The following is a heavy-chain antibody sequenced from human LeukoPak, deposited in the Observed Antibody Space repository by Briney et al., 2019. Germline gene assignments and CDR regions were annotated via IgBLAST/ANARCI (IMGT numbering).Heavy chain of an antibody. V-gene: IGHV3-7*01. CDR1: GFTFSSYW. D-gene: IGHD3-10*01. Sequence: GGSLRLSCAASGFTFSSYWMSWVRQAPGKGLEWVANIKQDGSEKYYVDSVKGRFTISRDNAKNSLYLQMNSLRAEDTAVYYCARVGGSGSYTIYYYYGMDVWGQGTTVTVSS. CDR2: IKQDGSEK. CDR3: ARVGGSGSYTIYYYYGMDV. J-gene: IGHJ6*02.